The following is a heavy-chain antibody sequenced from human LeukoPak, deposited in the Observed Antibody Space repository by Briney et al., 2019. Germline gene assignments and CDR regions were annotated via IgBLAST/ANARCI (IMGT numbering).Heavy chain of an antibody. V-gene: IGHV3-11*03. J-gene: IGHJ4*02. CDR3: GRSRGAGPGAHFDV. Sequence: GGSLRLSCAASGXSFSDEYMSWIRQAPGQGPEWISYISASGSYTNYADSVKGRFTISRDNAKNSLHLQMNSLRAEDTAVYYCGRSRGAGPGAHFDVWGQGILVTVSS. D-gene: IGHD6-19*01. CDR2: ISASGSYT. CDR1: GXSFSDEY.